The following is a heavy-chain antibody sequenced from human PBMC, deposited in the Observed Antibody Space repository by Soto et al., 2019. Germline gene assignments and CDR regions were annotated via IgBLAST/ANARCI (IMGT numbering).Heavy chain of an antibody. V-gene: IGHV3-15*01. CDR3: TTDDVDYYGMDV. Sequence: GGSLRLSCAASGLTFSYALMTWVRQAPGKGLEWVGRIKNKIDGGTTDYAAPVKGRFSISRDDSKNTLYLEMNSLKTEDTAVYYCTTDDVDYYGMDVWGQATTVTAP. CDR1: GLTFSYAL. J-gene: IGHJ6*02. CDR2: IKNKIDGGTT.